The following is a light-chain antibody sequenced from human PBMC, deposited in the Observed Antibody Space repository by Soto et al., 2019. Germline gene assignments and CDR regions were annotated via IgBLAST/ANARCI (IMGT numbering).Light chain of an antibody. J-gene: IGKJ1*01. Sequence: EIVLTQSPGTLSLSPGERATLSCRSSQSFGNSFLAWYQQQPGPAPTLLIYDASSRASGLPARLSGSRSETACFLPVSRMEVQDVSVYFCHQYGTSPQTLGQGTKVDIK. CDR3: HQYGTSPQT. CDR2: DAS. CDR1: QSFGNSF. V-gene: IGKV3-20*01.